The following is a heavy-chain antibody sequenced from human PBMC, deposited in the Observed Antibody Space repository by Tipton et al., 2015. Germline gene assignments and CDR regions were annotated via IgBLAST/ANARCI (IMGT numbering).Heavy chain of an antibody. Sequence: TLSLTCTVSGGSMSSSSYYWAWIRQAPGKGLEWIGNMYYSGRTYYNPSLKSEVSMSVDTSRNQFSLELSSVTAADTAVYYCATRRMDFFFDNWGQGTLVTVSS. D-gene: IGHD3/OR15-3a*01. CDR3: ATRRMDFFFDN. J-gene: IGHJ4*02. CDR1: GGSMSSSSYY. V-gene: IGHV4-39*01. CDR2: MYYSGRT.